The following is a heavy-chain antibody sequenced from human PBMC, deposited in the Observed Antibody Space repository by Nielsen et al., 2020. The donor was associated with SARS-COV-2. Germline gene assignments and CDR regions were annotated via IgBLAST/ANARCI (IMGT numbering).Heavy chain of an antibody. Sequence: ASVKVSCKASGYTFTGYYMHWVRQAPGQGLEWMGRINPNSGGTNYAQKFQGRVTMTRDTSISTAYMELSRLRSDDTAVYYCARDQLGYCSSTSCYEDAFDTWGQGTMVTVSS. V-gene: IGHV1-2*06. D-gene: IGHD2-2*03. CDR1: GYTFTGYY. CDR2: INPNSGGT. CDR3: ARDQLGYCSSTSCYEDAFDT. J-gene: IGHJ3*02.